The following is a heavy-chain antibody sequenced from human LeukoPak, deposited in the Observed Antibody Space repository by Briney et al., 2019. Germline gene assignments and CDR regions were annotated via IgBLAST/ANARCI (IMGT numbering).Heavy chain of an antibody. V-gene: IGHV4-4*02. J-gene: IGHJ4*02. Sequence: SETLSLTCAVSGGSISSSNWWSWVRQPPGKGLEWIGEIYYSGSTNYNPSLKSRVAISVDKSKNQFSLKLSSVTAPDTAVYYCARVSSGATTVDYWGQGTLVTVS. CDR3: ARVSSGATTVDY. D-gene: IGHD1-26*01. CDR1: GGSISSSNW. CDR2: IYYSGST.